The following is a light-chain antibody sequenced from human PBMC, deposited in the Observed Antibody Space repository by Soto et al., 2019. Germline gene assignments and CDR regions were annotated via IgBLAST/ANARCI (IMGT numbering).Light chain of an antibody. V-gene: IGKV3-20*01. Sequence: EIVLTQSPGTLSLSPGERATLSCRASQSVSSSYLAWYQQKPGQAPRLLIYGASSRATGIPDRFSGSGSGTEFTLTISRLEPEDFAVYYCQQYGSSPPTWTFGQGTKVEIK. CDR3: QQYGSSPPTWT. CDR1: QSVSSSY. CDR2: GAS. J-gene: IGKJ1*01.